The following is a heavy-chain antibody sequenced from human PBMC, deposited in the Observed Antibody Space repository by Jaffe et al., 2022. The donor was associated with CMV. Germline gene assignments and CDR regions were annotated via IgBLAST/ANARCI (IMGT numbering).Heavy chain of an antibody. CDR2: IFSNDEK. CDR3: ARIRQDYSNSRYYYYYMDV. CDR1: GFSLSNARMG. D-gene: IGHD4-4*01. V-gene: IGHV2-26*01. J-gene: IGHJ6*03. Sequence: QVTLKESGPVLVKPTETLTLTCTVSGFSLSNARMGVSWIRQPPGKALEWLAHIFSNDEKSYSTSLKSRLTISKDTSKSQVVLTMTNMDPVDTATYYCARIRQDYSNSRYYYYYMDVWGKGTTVTVSS.